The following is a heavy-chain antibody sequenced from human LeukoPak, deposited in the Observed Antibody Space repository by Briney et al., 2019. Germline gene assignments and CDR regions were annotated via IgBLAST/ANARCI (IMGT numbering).Heavy chain of an antibody. J-gene: IGHJ5*02. Sequence: PSETLSLTCTVSGGSITSSTYYWGWIRQPPGKGLEWIGSIYYRGGTYYNPSLKSRVTISVDTSKNQFFLKLNSVTATETAVDYCARLSFVELSWFGPWGRGTLVTVSS. CDR3: ARLSFVELSWFGP. V-gene: IGHV4-39*01. D-gene: IGHD3-10*01. CDR2: IYYRGGT. CDR1: GGSITSSTYY.